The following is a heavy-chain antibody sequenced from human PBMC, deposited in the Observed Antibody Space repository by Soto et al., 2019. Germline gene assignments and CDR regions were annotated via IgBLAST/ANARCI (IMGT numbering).Heavy chain of an antibody. CDR2: IYHSGST. J-gene: IGHJ4*02. CDR3: ARVSSGGQWLVNAPYGKFDY. V-gene: IGHV4-4*02. CDR1: GGSISSSNW. D-gene: IGHD6-19*01. Sequence: QVQLQESGPGLVKPSGTLSLTCAVSGGSISSSNWWSWVRQPPGKGLEWIGEIYHSGSTNYNPSLKSRVTISVDKSKNQFSLKLSSVTAADTAVYYCARVSSGGQWLVNAPYGKFDYWGQGTLVTVSS.